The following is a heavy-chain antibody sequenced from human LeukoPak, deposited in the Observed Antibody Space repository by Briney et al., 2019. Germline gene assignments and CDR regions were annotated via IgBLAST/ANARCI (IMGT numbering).Heavy chain of an antibody. CDR3: ARSPSDRVFDY. V-gene: IGHV4-4*02. Sequence: SETLSLTCAVSGGSISSSNWWSWVRQPPGKGLEWIGEIYHSGSTNYNPSLKSRVTISVDTSKNQFSLKLSSVTAADTAVYYCARSPSDRVFDYWGQGTLVTVSS. D-gene: IGHD1-14*01. CDR1: GGSISSSNW. J-gene: IGHJ4*02. CDR2: IYHSGST.